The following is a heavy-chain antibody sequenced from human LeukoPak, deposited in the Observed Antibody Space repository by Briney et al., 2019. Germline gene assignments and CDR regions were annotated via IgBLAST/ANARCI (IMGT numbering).Heavy chain of an antibody. Sequence: SETLSLTCTLSGGSISTYFWSWIRQPPGKGLVWIGHIYFGGSTTYNPSLESRVTISVDTSKNQFSLKLSSVTAADTAVYYCARHKSSGSYPLDYWGQGILVTVSS. CDR1: GGSISTYF. J-gene: IGHJ4*02. V-gene: IGHV4-59*08. CDR3: ARHKSSGSYPLDY. D-gene: IGHD3-22*01. CDR2: IYFGGST.